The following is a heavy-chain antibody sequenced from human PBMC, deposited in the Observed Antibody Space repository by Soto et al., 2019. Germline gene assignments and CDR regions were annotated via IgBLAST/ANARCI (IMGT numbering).Heavy chain of an antibody. J-gene: IGHJ2*01. CDR1: GGSISSGGYY. Sequence: QVQLQESGPGLVKPSQTLSLTCTVSGGSISSGGYYWSWIRQHPGKGLEWIGYIYYSGSTYYNPSLKSRVTISVDTSKNQFSLKLSSVTAADTAVYYCAREITTGWYWYFDLWGRGTLVTVSS. D-gene: IGHD4-4*01. V-gene: IGHV4-31*03. CDR3: AREITTGWYWYFDL. CDR2: IYYSGST.